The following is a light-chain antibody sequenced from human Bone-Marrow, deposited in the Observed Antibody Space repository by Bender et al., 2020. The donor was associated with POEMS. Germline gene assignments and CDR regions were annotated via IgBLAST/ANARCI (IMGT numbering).Light chain of an antibody. V-gene: IGLV1-44*01. CDR3: SSYAGSNNKV. CDR1: SSNIGSHN. CDR2: RNS. Sequence: QSVLIQPPSASGTPGQKVTISCSGSSSNIGSHNVYWYQQFPGTAPTLLIYRNSHRPSGVPDRFSGSKSGNTASLTVSGLQAEDEADYYCSSYAGSNNKVFGGGTKLTVL. J-gene: IGLJ3*02.